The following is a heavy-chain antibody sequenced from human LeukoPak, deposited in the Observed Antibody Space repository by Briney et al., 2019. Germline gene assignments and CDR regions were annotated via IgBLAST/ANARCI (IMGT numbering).Heavy chain of an antibody. V-gene: IGHV3-30*02. Sequence: GGTLRLSCAASGFTFSSSGMHWVRQAPGKGLEWVAFIRNDGSNEYYADSVKGRFTISRDNSKNAVYLEMNSLRAEDTAVYHCAKESQSPSYYYYYYYMDVWGKGTTVTISS. CDR2: IRNDGSNE. CDR1: GFTFSSSG. CDR3: AKESQSPSYYYYYYYMDV. J-gene: IGHJ6*03.